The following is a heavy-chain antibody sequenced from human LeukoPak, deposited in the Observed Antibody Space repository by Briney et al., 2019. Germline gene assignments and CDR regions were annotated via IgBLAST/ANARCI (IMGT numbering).Heavy chain of an antibody. D-gene: IGHD2-2*02. CDR3: ARDYCSSTSCYRDRGPGVRGGFDY. V-gene: IGHV4-39*07. J-gene: IGHJ4*02. CDR1: GGSISSSSYY. Sequence: SETLSLTCTVSGGSISSSSYYWGWIRQPPGKGLEWIGSIYYSGSTYYNPSLKSRVTISVDTSKNQFSLKLSSVTAADTAVYYCARDYCSSTSCYRDRGPGVRGGFDYWGQGALITVSS. CDR2: IYYSGST.